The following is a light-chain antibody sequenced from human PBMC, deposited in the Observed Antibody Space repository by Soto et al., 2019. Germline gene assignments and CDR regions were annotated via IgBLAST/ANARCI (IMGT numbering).Light chain of an antibody. CDR3: QQYKSYWT. Sequence: DIHMTQSPSTLSSSLGDRVTITCRASQTISSWLAWYQQKPGKAPKLLIYKASTLKSGVPSRFSGSGSGTEFTLTISSMQPDDFATYYCQQYKSYWTFGQGTKVDIK. J-gene: IGKJ1*01. V-gene: IGKV1-5*03. CDR1: QTISSW. CDR2: KAS.